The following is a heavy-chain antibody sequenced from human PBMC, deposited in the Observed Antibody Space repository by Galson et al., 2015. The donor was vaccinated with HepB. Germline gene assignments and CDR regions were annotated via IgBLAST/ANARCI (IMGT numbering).Heavy chain of an antibody. CDR2: ISGYSDNI. V-gene: IGHV1-18*04. CDR3: ARAHLGYCTNGVCFPYGMDV. D-gene: IGHD2-8*01. J-gene: IGHJ6*02. Sequence: SVKVSCKASGSTFTKYGISWVRQAPGQGLEWMGWISGYSDNIDYAQKLQGRVTMTTDRSTNTAYMELRSLRSDDTAVYYCARAHLGYCTNGVCFPYGMDVWGQGTTVTVSS. CDR1: GSTFTKYG.